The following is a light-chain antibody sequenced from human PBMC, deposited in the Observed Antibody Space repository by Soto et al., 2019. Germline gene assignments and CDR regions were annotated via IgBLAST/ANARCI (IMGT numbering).Light chain of an antibody. CDR3: SSYTSSSTPSLV. Sequence: QSVLTQPASVSGSPGQSITISCTGTSSDVGGYNYVSWYQQHPGKAPKLMIYDVSNRPSGVSNRFSGSKSGNTASLTISGLQAEDEDDYDCSSYTSSSTPSLVFGTGTKVTVL. V-gene: IGLV2-14*01. CDR1: SSDVGGYNY. J-gene: IGLJ1*01. CDR2: DVS.